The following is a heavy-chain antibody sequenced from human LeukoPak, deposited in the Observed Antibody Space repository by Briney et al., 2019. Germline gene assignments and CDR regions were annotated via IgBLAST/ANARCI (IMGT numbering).Heavy chain of an antibody. J-gene: IGHJ3*02. Sequence: GGSLRLSCAASGFTFSSYWMHWVRQAPGKGLVWVSRINSDGSSTSYADSVKGRFTISRDNAKNTLYLQMNSLRAEDTALYYCARGSPLIAARPGAFDIWGQGTMVTVSS. V-gene: IGHV3-74*01. CDR2: INSDGSST. CDR3: ARGSPLIAARPGAFDI. CDR1: GFTFSSYW. D-gene: IGHD6-6*01.